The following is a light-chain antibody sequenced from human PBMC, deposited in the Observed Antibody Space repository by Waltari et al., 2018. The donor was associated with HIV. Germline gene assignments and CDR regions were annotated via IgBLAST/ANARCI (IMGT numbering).Light chain of an antibody. Sequence: QSVLTQPPSVSGAPGQRVTISCTGSSSNIVAGYDVHWYQQLPGAAPKLLIKCNNNRPSGVPDRFSASKSGTSASLAVTGLQAEDEGDYYCQSYDSSLSGWVFGGGTKVTVL. CDR2: CNN. CDR3: QSYDSSLSGWV. V-gene: IGLV1-40*01. J-gene: IGLJ3*02. CDR1: SSNIVAGYD.